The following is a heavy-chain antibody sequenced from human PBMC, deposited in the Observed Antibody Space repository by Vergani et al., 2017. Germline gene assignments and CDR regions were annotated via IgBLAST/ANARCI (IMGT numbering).Heavy chain of an antibody. CDR1: GGSISSYY. V-gene: IGHV4-59*01. CDR2: IYYSGST. D-gene: IGHD4-17*01. Sequence: QVQLQESGPGLVKPSETLSLTCTVSGGSISSYYWSWIRQPPGKGLEWIGYIYYSGSTNYNPSLKSRVTISVDTSKNQFSRKLSSVTAADTAVYYCARDHYGDYYYYGMDVWGQGTTVTVSS. CDR3: ARDHYGDYYYYGMDV. J-gene: IGHJ6*02.